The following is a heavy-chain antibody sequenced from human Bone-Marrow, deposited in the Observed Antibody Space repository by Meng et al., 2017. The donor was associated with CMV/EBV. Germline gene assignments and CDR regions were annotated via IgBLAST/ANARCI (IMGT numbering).Heavy chain of an antibody. CDR2: IIPIFGTA. D-gene: IGHD6-13*01. V-gene: IGHV1-69*06. CDR1: GGTFSSYA. J-gene: IGHJ4*02. CDR3: ARPIPGIAAAGSQNY. Sequence: SVKVSCKASGGTFSSYAISWVRQAPGQGLEWMGGIIPIFGTAIYAQKFQGRVTMTEDTSTDTAYMELSSLRSEDTAVYYCARPIPGIAAAGSQNYWGQGTLVTVSS.